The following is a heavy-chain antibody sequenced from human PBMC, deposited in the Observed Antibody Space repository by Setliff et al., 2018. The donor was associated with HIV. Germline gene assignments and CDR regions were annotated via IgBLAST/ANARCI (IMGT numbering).Heavy chain of an antibody. Sequence: ASVKVSCKTSGYTFTTYAIHWVRQAPGQRLEWMGWINGGNGHTKSSERFQGRVTFSRDSSASTAQMELSSLTSEDTAVYFCARGMIRGAIITEFDSWGQGTLVAVSS. CDR1: GYTFTTYA. CDR2: INGGNGHT. D-gene: IGHD3-10*01. J-gene: IGHJ4*02. CDR3: ARGMIRGAIITEFDS. V-gene: IGHV1-3*01.